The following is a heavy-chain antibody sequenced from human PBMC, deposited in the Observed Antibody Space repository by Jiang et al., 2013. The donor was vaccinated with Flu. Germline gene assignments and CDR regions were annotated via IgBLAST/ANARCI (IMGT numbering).Heavy chain of an antibody. D-gene: IGHD6-13*01. CDR3: ARGAARYSSSWYNY. J-gene: IGHJ4*02. Sequence: LLKPSETLSLTCAVSGGSFIGYYWNWIRQSPGKGLEWIGEINQSGSTNYNPSLKSRLTISLDTSKKQFSLKLTSVTAADTAVYYCARGAARYSSSWYNYWGQGTLVTASS. CDR1: GGSFIGYY. CDR2: INQSGST. V-gene: IGHV4-34*01.